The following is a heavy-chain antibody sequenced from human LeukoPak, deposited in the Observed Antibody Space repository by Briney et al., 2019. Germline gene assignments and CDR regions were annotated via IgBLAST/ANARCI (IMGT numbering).Heavy chain of an antibody. D-gene: IGHD1-7*01. CDR2: INDSGGYT. CDR1: GFTFSTYA. J-gene: IGHJ4*02. CDR3: AKEGVRWNYVGYFDY. V-gene: IGHV3-23*01. Sequence: PGGSLRLSCAASGFTFSTYAMSWVRQAPGKGLEWVSAINDSGGYTYYADSVRGRFTISRDNSKNTLYLQMNSLRAEDTAVYYCAKEGVRWNYVGYFDYWGQGTLVTVSS.